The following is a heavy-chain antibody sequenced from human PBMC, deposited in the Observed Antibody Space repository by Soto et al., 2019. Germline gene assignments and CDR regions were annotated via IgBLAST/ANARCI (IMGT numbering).Heavy chain of an antibody. V-gene: IGHV3-23*01. D-gene: IGHD1-20*01. CDR2: ISGSGGST. Sequence: GGSLRLSCAASGFTFSSYAMSWVRQAPGKGLEWVSAISGSGGSTYYADSVKGRFTISRDNSKNTLYLQMNSLRAEDTAVYYCAKDNLKGAMSRPQWYFDYWGQGTLVTVSS. CDR1: GFTFSSYA. CDR3: AKDNLKGAMSRPQWYFDY. J-gene: IGHJ4*02.